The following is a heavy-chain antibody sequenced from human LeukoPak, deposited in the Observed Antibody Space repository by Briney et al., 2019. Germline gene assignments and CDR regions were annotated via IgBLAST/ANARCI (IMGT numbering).Heavy chain of an antibody. J-gene: IGHJ4*02. D-gene: IGHD1-1*01. CDR1: GFTFSSYG. V-gene: IGHV3-30*03. CDR3: AREGTSYYFDY. CDR2: ISYGGSNK. Sequence: GGSLRLSCAASGFTFSSYGMHWVRQAPGKGLEWVAVISYGGSNKYYADSVKGRFTISRDNSKNTLYLQMNSLRAEDTAVYYCAREGTSYYFDYWGQGTLVTVSS.